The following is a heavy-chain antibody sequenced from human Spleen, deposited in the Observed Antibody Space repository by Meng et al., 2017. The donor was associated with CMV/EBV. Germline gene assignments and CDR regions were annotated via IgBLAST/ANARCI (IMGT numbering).Heavy chain of an antibody. Sequence: TLSLTCTVSGYSISSGYYWGWVRQPPGKGLEWIGSIYHSGSTYYNPSLKSRVTISVDTSKNQFSLKLSSVTAADTAVYYCARARFDYWGQGTLVTVSS. CDR3: ARARFDY. CDR1: GYSISSGYY. J-gene: IGHJ4*02. V-gene: IGHV4-38-2*02. CDR2: IYHSGST.